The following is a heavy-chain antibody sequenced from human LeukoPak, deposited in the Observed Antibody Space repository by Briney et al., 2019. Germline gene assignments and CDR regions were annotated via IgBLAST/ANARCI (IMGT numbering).Heavy chain of an antibody. CDR3: ATDPIAAAGTRRDYYYGMDV. D-gene: IGHD6-13*01. CDR2: INPSGGST. V-gene: IGHV1-46*01. CDR1: GYTFTSYY. Sequence: GASVKVSCKASGYTFTSYYMHWVRQAPGQGLEWMGIINPSGGSTSYAQKFQGRVTMTRDTSTSTVYMELSSLRSEDTAVYYCATDPIAAAGTRRDYYYGMDVWGQGTTVTVSS. J-gene: IGHJ6*02.